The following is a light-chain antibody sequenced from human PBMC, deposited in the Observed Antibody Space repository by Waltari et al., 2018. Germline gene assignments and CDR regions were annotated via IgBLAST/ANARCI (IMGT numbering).Light chain of an antibody. CDR3: QQYYTTPYT. J-gene: IGKJ2*01. V-gene: IGKV4-1*01. Sequence: DIVMTQSPDSLAVSLCERATINCKSSQSVFYSSNNKNYLAWYQQKPGQPPNLLIYWASTRESGVPDRFSGSGSGTDFTLTISSLQAEDVAVYYCQQYYTTPYTFGQGTKLEIK. CDR2: WAS. CDR1: QSVFYSSNNKNY.